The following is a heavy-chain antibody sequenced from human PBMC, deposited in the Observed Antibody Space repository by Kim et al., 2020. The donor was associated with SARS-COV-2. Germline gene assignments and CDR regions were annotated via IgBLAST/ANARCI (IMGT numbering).Heavy chain of an antibody. CDR2: IIPIFGTA. J-gene: IGHJ5*02. Sequence: SVKVSCKASGGTFSSYAISWVRQAPGQGLEWMGGIIPIFGTANYAQKFQGRVTITADESTSTAYMELSSLRSEDTAVYYCARATGVWFGYSGYENWFDPWGQGTLVTVSS. D-gene: IGHD5-12*01. V-gene: IGHV1-69*13. CDR1: GGTFSSYA. CDR3: ARATGVWFGYSGYENWFDP.